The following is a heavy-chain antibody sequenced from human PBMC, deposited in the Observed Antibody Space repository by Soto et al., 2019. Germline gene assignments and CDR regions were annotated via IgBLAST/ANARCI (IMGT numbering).Heavy chain of an antibody. D-gene: IGHD1-1*01. V-gene: IGHV1-46*01. CDR3: PKGGGVGLDGSAAFDI. Sequence: QVHLVQSGAEVKKPGASMKVSCTASGYTLTSHHVHWVRQAPGRRLEWMGSINPANGVAQYTARFRGRAIRTGAPSPSKVNRELRGRKPGTPPTFSCPKGGGVGLDGSAAFDIWGQGTMVTVSS. CDR2: INPANGVA. CDR1: GYTLTSHH. J-gene: IGHJ3*02.